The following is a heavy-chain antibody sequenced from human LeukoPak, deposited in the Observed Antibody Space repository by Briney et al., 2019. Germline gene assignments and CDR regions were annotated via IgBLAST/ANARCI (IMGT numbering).Heavy chain of an antibody. Sequence: PGGSLRLSCAASGFTFSSYAMSWVRQAPGKGLEWVSAISGSGGSTYYADSVKGRFTISRDNSKNTLYLRMNSLRAEDTAVYYCAKDAYYYDSSPEDYWGQGTLVTVSS. CDR2: ISGSGGST. J-gene: IGHJ4*02. CDR1: GFTFSSYA. V-gene: IGHV3-23*01. D-gene: IGHD3-22*01. CDR3: AKDAYYYDSSPEDY.